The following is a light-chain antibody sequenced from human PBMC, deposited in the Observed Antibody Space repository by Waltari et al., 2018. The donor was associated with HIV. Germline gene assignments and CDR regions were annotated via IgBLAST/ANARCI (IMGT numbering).Light chain of an antibody. CDR1: NSNVGRNP. V-gene: IGLV1-44*01. CDR3: AARDDSLNAWV. Sequence: QSVLTQPPSASGTPGRRVTISCSANNSNVGRNPVNWYRQVPGTAPKLLMFSNNQRPSGVPDRFSGSKSGTSASLAIRGLKSEDEADYYCAARDDSLNAWVFGGGTKVTVL. J-gene: IGLJ3*02. CDR2: SNN.